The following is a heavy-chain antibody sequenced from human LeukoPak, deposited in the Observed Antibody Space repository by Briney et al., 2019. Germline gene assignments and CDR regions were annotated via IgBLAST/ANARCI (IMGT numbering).Heavy chain of an antibody. J-gene: IGHJ5*02. CDR1: GGSISSSSYY. D-gene: IGHD6-13*01. Sequence: SETLSLTCTVSGGSISSSSYYWGWIRQPPGKGLEWIGSIYYSGTTYYNPSLKSRVTISVDTSKNQFSLKLTSVTAADTAVYYCARGYSSSWYFNWFDPWGQGTLVTVSS. CDR2: IYYSGTT. V-gene: IGHV4-39*07. CDR3: ARGYSSSWYFNWFDP.